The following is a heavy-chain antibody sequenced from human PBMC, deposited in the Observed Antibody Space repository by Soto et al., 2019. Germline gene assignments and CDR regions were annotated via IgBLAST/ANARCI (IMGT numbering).Heavy chain of an antibody. V-gene: IGHV1-69*13. Sequence: ASVKVSCKASGGTFSSYAISWVRQAPGQGLEWMGGIIPIFGTANYAQKFQGRVTITADESTSTAYMELSSLRSEDTAVYYCARVNSERPYYDILTGWMGSHYYYYGMDVWGQGTTVTVSS. CDR2: IIPIFGTA. J-gene: IGHJ6*02. CDR1: GGTFSSYA. CDR3: ARVNSERPYYDILTGWMGSHYYYYGMDV. D-gene: IGHD3-9*01.